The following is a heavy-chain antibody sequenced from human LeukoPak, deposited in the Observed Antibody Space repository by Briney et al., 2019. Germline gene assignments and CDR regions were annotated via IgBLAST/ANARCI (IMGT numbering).Heavy chain of an antibody. V-gene: IGHV3-33*06. D-gene: IGHD2-21*02. J-gene: IGHJ4*02. CDR2: IWYDGSKA. CDR1: GFTFSSYA. CDR3: AKDYCGGDCYTPPLGFNY. Sequence: GGSLRLSCAASGFTFSSYAMHWVRQAPGKGLEWVAVIWYDGSKAYYADSVTGRFTISRDNPNNRVYLQMNSLRDEDTAVYYCAKDYCGGDCYTPPLGFNYWGQGTLVTVSS.